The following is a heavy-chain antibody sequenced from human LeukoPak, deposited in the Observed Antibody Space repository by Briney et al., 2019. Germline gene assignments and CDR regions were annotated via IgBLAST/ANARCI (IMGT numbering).Heavy chain of an antibody. D-gene: IGHD2-15*01. CDR1: GGSISSSS. CDR3: ARDATPGAFDI. V-gene: IGHV3-21*01. J-gene: IGHJ3*02. CDR2: ISSSSSYI. Sequence: KASETLSLTCTVSGGSISSSSYYWGWIRQPPGKGLEWVSSISSSSSYIYYADSVKGRFTISRDNAKNSLYLQMNSLRAEDTAVYYCARDATPGAFDIWGQGTMVTVSS.